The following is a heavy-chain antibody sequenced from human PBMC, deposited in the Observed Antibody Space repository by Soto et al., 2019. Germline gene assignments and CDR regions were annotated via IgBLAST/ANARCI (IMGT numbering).Heavy chain of an antibody. Sequence: QVQLVESGGGVVQPGRSLRLSCAASGFIFSTYGMHWVRQTPGKGPEWVAVIWYDGSNKYYADSVRGRFTISRDNSKNILHLQMNSLRPEDTAMYYCARAVGPFDYWGQGTLVTVSS. CDR2: IWYDGSNK. J-gene: IGHJ4*02. CDR3: ARAVGPFDY. D-gene: IGHD1-26*01. CDR1: GFIFSTYG. V-gene: IGHV3-33*01.